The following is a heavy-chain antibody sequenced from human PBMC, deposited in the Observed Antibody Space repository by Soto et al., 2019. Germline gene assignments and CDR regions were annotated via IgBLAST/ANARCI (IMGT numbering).Heavy chain of an antibody. V-gene: IGHV3-33*01. J-gene: IGHJ6*02. CDR2: IWYDGSNK. CDR1: GFTFSSYG. Sequence: QVQLVESGGGVVQPGRSLRLSCAASGFTFSSYGMHWVRQAPGKGLEWVAVIWYDGSNKYYADSVKGRFTISRDNSKNTLYLQMNSLRAEVTAVYYCARVGAAIRDSPYYCGMDVWGQGTTVTVSS. CDR3: ARVGAAIRDSPYYCGMDV. D-gene: IGHD2-21*01.